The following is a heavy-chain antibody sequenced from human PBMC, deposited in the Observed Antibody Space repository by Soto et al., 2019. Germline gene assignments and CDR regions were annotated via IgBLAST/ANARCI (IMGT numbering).Heavy chain of an antibody. Sequence: QVQLQESGPGLVKPSETLSLTCTVSGGSINSFYWSWIRQPPGKGLEWIGFLSYSGSTTYNPSLKSRVTISVDTSKNQFSLKLSSVTAADTAVYYCASRLDYDYIWGRYRNDAFDIWGQGTMVTVSS. J-gene: IGHJ3*02. V-gene: IGHV4-59*01. D-gene: IGHD3-16*02. CDR1: GGSINSFY. CDR3: ASRLDYDYIWGRYRNDAFDI. CDR2: LSYSGST.